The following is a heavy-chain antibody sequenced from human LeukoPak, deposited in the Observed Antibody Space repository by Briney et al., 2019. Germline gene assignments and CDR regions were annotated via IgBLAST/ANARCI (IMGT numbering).Heavy chain of an antibody. Sequence: ASVKVSCKASGYTFTSYDINWVRQATGQGLEWMGWMNLNSGNTGYAQKFQGRVTMTRNTSISTAYMELSSLRSEDTAVYYCARRYCGGDCYTYGMDVWGQGTTVTVSS. V-gene: IGHV1-8*01. CDR3: ARRYCGGDCYTYGMDV. J-gene: IGHJ6*02. CDR1: GYTFTSYD. D-gene: IGHD2-21*02. CDR2: MNLNSGNT.